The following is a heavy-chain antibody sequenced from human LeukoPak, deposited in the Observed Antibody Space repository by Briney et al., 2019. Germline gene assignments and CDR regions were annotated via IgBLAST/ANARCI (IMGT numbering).Heavy chain of an antibody. CDR1: GGSITSSNW. J-gene: IGHJ4*01. D-gene: IGHD2-2*01. CDR2: VYYSGIT. Sequence: KPSETLSLTCAVSGGSITSSNWWTWVRQAPGKGLEWIGEVYYSGITNYNPSLKSRLTLSVDMSKNQFSLSLNSVTAADTAVYYCAKYRPPRLWGQGTPVIVSS. V-gene: IGHV4-4*02. CDR3: AKYRPPRL.